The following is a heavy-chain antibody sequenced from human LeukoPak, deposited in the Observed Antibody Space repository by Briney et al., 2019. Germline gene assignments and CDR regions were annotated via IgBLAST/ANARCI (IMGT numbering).Heavy chain of an antibody. D-gene: IGHD3-10*01. J-gene: IGHJ4*02. CDR2: IYYSGSA. Sequence: PSETLSLTCTVSGGSISTYYWSWIRQPPGKGLEWIGYIYYSGSANYNPSLKSRVTIPVDTSKNQFSLKLSSVTAADTAVYYCARSYGSGNYFDYWGQGTLVTVSS. CDR1: GGSISTYY. CDR3: ARSYGSGNYFDY. V-gene: IGHV4-59*01.